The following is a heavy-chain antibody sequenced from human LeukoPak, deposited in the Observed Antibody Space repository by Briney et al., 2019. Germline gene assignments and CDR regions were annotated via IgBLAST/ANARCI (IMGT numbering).Heavy chain of an antibody. CDR1: GYTFTGYY. J-gene: IGHJ4*02. CDR2: INPNSGGT. CDR3: AREGGWLGLTMDY. D-gene: IGHD5-12*01. V-gene: IGHV1-2*02. Sequence: ASVKVSCKASGYTFTGYYMHWVRQAPGQGLEWMGWINPNSGGTNYAQKFQGRVTMTRDTSISTAYMELSRLRSDDTAVYYCAREGGWLGLTMDYWGQGTLVTVSS.